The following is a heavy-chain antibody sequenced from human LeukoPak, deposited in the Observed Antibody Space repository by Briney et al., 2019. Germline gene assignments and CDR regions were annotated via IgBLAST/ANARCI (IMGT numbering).Heavy chain of an antibody. D-gene: IGHD3-10*01. CDR1: GGSINSYY. J-gene: IGHJ5*02. Sequence: PSETLSFTCTVSGGSINSYYWSWIRQPPGKGLEWIGYIYYSGSTKYNPSLKSRATISIDTSGNQFSLKLTSVTAADTAVYYCARDPSMVRGVTGLGWFDPWGQGTLVTVSS. CDR3: ARDPSMVRGVTGLGWFDP. CDR2: IYYSGST. V-gene: IGHV4-59*12.